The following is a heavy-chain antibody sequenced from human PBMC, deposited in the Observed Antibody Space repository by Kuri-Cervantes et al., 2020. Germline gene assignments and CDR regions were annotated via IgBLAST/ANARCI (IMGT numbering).Heavy chain of an antibody. CDR1: GYTFTSYA. J-gene: IGHJ1*01. Sequence: ASVKVSCKASGYTFTSYAMHWVRQARGQRLEWIVWIVVGSGNTNYAQKFQGRVTITRDTSASTAYMEPSSLRSEDTAVYYCARDSSSWYIIGYFQHWGQGTLVTVSS. D-gene: IGHD6-13*01. CDR2: IVVGSGNT. CDR3: ARDSSSWYIIGYFQH. V-gene: IGHV1-3*01.